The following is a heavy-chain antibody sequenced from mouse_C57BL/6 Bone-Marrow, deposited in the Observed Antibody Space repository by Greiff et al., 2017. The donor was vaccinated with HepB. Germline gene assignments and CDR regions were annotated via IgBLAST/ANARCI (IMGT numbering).Heavy chain of an antibody. J-gene: IGHJ3*01. CDR3: ARRNWDWFAY. CDR1: GFSLTSYG. D-gene: IGHD4-1*01. Sequence: VQVVESGPGLVQPSQSLSITCTVSGFSLTSYGVHWVRQSPGKGLEWLGVIWSGGSTDYNAAFISRLSISKDNSKSQVFFKMNSLQADDTAIYYCARRNWDWFAYWGQGTLVTVSA. CDR2: IWSGGST. V-gene: IGHV2-2*01.